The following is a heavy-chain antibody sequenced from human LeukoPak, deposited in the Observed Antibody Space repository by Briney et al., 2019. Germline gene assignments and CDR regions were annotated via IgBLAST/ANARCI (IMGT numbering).Heavy chain of an antibody. CDR2: INPNNGGT. V-gene: IGHV1-2*02. D-gene: IGHD2-15*01. CDR3: ARGYCSAGDCYEFDH. Sequence: ASVMLSCKASGYSFTGYYMHWVRQAPGQGLEWMGWINPNNGGTNYPQNFRGRVTMTRDTAISTAYMELSRLRSDDTAVYYCARGYCSAGDCYEFDHWGQGTLVPVSS. J-gene: IGHJ4*02. CDR1: GYSFTGYY.